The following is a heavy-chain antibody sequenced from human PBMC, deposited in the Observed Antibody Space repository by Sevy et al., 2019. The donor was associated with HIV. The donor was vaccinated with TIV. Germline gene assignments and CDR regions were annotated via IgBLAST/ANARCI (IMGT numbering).Heavy chain of an antibody. V-gene: IGHV3-7*01. J-gene: IGHJ6*02. Sequence: GGSLRLSCTTSGFTFGDFAMSWFRQAPGKGLEWVANINEDGTEKFYVDSVKGRFTMSRDNAKNSLYLQMNSLRAEDAAVYYCARDNATVSSRGLRYYYYGTDVWGQGTTVTVSS. CDR2: INEDGTEK. D-gene: IGHD2-2*01. CDR3: ARDNATVSSRGLRYYYYGTDV. CDR1: GFTFGDFA.